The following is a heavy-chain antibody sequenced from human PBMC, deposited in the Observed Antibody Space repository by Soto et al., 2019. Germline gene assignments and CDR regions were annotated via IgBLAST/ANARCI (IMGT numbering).Heavy chain of an antibody. Sequence: ASVKVSCKASGGTFSSYAISWVRQAPGQGLEWMGGIIPIFGTANYAQKFQGRVTITADESTSTAYMELSSLRSEGTAVYYCARDRPWTSELRPRKNWFDPWGQGTLVTVSS. CDR3: ARDRPWTSELRPRKNWFDP. CDR1: GGTFSSYA. CDR2: IIPIFGTA. D-gene: IGHD1-1*01. J-gene: IGHJ5*02. V-gene: IGHV1-69*13.